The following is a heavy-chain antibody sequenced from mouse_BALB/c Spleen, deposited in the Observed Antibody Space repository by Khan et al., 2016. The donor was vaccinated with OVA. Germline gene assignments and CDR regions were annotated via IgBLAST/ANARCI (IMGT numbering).Heavy chain of an antibody. CDR2: INSGGSYT. Sequence: EVQLLETGGDLVKPGGSLKLSCAASGFTFSNYGMSWVRQTPDKRLEWVAAINSGGSYTYSPDSLKARFTLSRDNAKNTLSLQMSSLKSEDTAIYSCERQPGYYEGSAMDYWGQGTTVTVSS. D-gene: IGHD2-3*01. CDR3: ERQPGYYEGSAMDY. J-gene: IGHJ4*01. V-gene: IGHV5-6*01. CDR1: GFTFSNYG.